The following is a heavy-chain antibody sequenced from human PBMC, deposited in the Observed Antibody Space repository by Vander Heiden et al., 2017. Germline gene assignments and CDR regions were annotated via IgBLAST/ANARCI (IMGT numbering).Heavy chain of an antibody. J-gene: IGHJ5*02. CDR1: GGSISSSSYY. V-gene: IGHV4-39*01. CDR2: IYYSGST. Sequence: QLQLQESGPGLVKPSETLSLPCTVSGGSISSSSYYCGWTRQPPGKGLERIGSIYYSGSTYYNPSLKSRVTISVDTSKNQFSLKLSSVTAADTAVYYCAGRGGSCYYLWGQGTLVTVSS. D-gene: IGHD2-15*01. CDR3: AGRGGSCYYL.